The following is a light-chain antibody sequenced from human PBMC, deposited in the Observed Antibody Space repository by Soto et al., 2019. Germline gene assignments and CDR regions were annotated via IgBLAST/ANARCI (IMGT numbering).Light chain of an antibody. J-gene: IGLJ1*01. CDR3: CSYTSSSPYV. V-gene: IGLV2-14*01. CDR1: SSDLGGYNF. Sequence: QSALTQPASVSGSPGQSITISCTGTSSDLGGYNFVSWYQHHPGKAPKLMIYQVSNRPSGVSNRSSGSKSGNTASLTISGLQAEDEADYYCCSYTSSSPYVFGTGTKVTVL. CDR2: QVS.